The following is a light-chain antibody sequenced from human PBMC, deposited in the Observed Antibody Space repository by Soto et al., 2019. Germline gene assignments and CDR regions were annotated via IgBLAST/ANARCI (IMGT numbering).Light chain of an antibody. V-gene: IGLV2-14*03. CDR2: DVS. J-gene: IGLJ1*01. Sequence: ALPKPASGYRSAGEGSTISCTGTSSDVGGYNYVSWYQHHPGKAPKLIIYDVSNRPSGVSIRFSGSKSDNTASLTISGLQPEDEADYHCSSYTTSNTRQIVFGTGTKVTVL. CDR1: SSDVGGYNY. CDR3: SSYTTSNTRQIV.